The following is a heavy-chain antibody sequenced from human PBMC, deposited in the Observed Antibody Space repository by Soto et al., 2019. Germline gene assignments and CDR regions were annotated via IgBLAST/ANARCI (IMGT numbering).Heavy chain of an antibody. Sequence: ASVKVSCKASGYTFTGYYMHWVRQAPGQGLEWMGWINPNSGGTNYAQKFQGWVTMTRDTSISTAYMELSRLRSDDTAVYYCARDLWARTVTPRQGMDVWGQGTTVTVSS. CDR2: INPNSGGT. J-gene: IGHJ6*02. CDR3: ARDLWARTVTPRQGMDV. V-gene: IGHV1-2*04. CDR1: GYTFTGYY. D-gene: IGHD4-4*01.